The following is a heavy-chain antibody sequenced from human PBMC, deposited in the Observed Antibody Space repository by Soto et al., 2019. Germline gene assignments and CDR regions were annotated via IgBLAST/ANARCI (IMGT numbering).Heavy chain of an antibody. J-gene: IGHJ4*02. V-gene: IGHV3-30-3*01. CDR3: AREISSSWSPRFDY. D-gene: IGHD6-13*01. CDR2: ISYDGSNK. Sequence: GGSLRLSCAASGFTFRSYAMHWVRQAPGKGLEWVAVISYDGSNKYYADSVKGRFTISRDNSKNTLYLQMNSLRAEDTAVYYCAREISSSWSPRFDYWGQGTLVTVSS. CDR1: GFTFRSYA.